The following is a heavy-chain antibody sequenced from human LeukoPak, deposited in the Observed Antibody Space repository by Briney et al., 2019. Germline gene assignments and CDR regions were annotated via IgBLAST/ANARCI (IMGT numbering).Heavy chain of an antibody. D-gene: IGHD2-15*01. V-gene: IGHV4-34*09. CDR1: GGSFSGYY. CDR2: IYDSGST. Sequence: PSETLSLTCAVYGGSFSGYYWSWIRQPPGKGLEWIGYIYDSGSTYYNPSLKSRITISVDTSENRFSLKLSSVTATDTAVYYCARDCSGGSCYGAFDFWGQGTMVTVSS. J-gene: IGHJ3*01. CDR3: ARDCSGGSCYGAFDF.